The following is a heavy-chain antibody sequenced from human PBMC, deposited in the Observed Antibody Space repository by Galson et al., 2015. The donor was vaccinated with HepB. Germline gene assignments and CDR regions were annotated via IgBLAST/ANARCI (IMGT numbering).Heavy chain of an antibody. Sequence: SLRLSCAASGFTFSSYAMSWVRQAPGKGLEWVSGISGNGAHTYYADSVKGRFTISRDNSKNTLHLQMNSLRVDDTAVYYCAKTAGYSSTWYDYWGQGTLVTVSS. V-gene: IGHV3-23*01. CDR1: GFTFSSYA. CDR3: AKTAGYSSTWYDY. CDR2: ISGNGAHT. D-gene: IGHD6-13*01. J-gene: IGHJ4*02.